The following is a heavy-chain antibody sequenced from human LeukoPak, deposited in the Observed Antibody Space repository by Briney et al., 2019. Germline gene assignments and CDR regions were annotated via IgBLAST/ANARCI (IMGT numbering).Heavy chain of an antibody. CDR2: ISWNSGSI. CDR1: GSTFDDYA. V-gene: IGHV3-9*01. Sequence: GGSLRLSCAASGSTFDDYAMHWVRQAPGKGLEWVSGISWNSGSIGYADSVKGRFTISRDNAKNSLYLQMNSLRAEDTALYYCASGAAAEYYYYYGMDVWGQGTTVTVSS. CDR3: ASGAAAEYYYYYGMDV. D-gene: IGHD6-13*01. J-gene: IGHJ6*02.